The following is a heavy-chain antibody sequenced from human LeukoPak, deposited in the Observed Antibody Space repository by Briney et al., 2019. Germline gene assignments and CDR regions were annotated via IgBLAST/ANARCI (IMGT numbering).Heavy chain of an antibody. CDR3: ARDRVGATLGYYYYMDV. J-gene: IGHJ6*03. D-gene: IGHD1-26*01. V-gene: IGHV4-59*01. Sequence: SETLSLTCTVSGGSISGYYWSWIRQPPGKGLEWIGNIYYSGSTNHNPSLKSRVTISVDTSKSQFSLKLSSVTAADTAVYYCARDRVGATLGYYYYMDVWGKGTTVTVSS. CDR1: GGSISGYY. CDR2: IYYSGST.